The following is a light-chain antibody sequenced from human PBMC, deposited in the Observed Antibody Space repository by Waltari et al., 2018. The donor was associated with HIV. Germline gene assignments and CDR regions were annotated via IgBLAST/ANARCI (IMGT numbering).Light chain of an antibody. J-gene: IGLJ1*01. CDR1: IGDIVGGHS. Sequence: APTQPHSVSGSPGQSVTIFCNGTIGDIVGGHSLSWYQPHPGKAPRMMNYAVNRRPPGVPGRFSGSRSGKTASLSISGLQPEDEADYYCYIYAGGYAPPVLGTGTKVTV. CDR3: YIYAGGYAPPV. CDR2: AVN. V-gene: IGLV2-11*01.